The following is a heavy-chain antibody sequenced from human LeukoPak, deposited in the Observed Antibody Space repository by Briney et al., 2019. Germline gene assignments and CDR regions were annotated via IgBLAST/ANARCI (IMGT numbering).Heavy chain of an antibody. V-gene: IGHV4-39*01. J-gene: IGHJ4*02. CDR2: IYYSGST. Sequence: SETLSLTCTVSGGSISSSSYYWGWIRQPPGKGLEWIGSIYYSGSTYYNPSLKSRVTISVDTSKNQFSLKLSSVTAADTAVYYCARHENGDLILDYWGQGTLVTVSS. D-gene: IGHD4-17*01. CDR3: ARHENGDLILDY. CDR1: GGSISSSSYY.